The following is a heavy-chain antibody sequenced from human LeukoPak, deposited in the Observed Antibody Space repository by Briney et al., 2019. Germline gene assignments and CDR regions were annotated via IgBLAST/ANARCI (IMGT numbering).Heavy chain of an antibody. V-gene: IGHV1-18*01. CDR3: ARWQRVSQNYYYMDV. Sequence: ASVKVSCKASGYSFRGYGISWVRQAPGQGLERMGWISAYNDKTIYAQKFQGRLTLTTDTSTTSVHMELRTLNSDDTAVYYRARWQRVSQNYYYMDVWGKGTTVSVSS. CDR2: ISAYNDKT. CDR1: GYSFRGYG. J-gene: IGHJ6*03.